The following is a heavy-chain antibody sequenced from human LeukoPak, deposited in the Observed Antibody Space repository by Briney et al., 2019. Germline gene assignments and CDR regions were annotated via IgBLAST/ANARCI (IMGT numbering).Heavy chain of an antibody. CDR3: ARGLRQWLTRHAFDI. J-gene: IGHJ3*02. V-gene: IGHV4-38-2*02. Sequence: SETLSLTCTVSAYSISSGFYWGWIRQPPGKGLGCIGSIYHSGNTYYNPSLKSRLTISLDTSKNQFSLKLSSVTAADTAVYYCARGLRQWLTRHAFDIWGQGTMVTVSS. CDR1: AYSISSGFY. D-gene: IGHD6-19*01. CDR2: IYHSGNT.